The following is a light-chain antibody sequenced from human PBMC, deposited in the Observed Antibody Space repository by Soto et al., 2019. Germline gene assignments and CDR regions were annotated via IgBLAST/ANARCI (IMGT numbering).Light chain of an antibody. CDR3: SSYAANNNYV. J-gene: IGLJ1*01. CDR2: EVT. V-gene: IGLV2-8*01. Sequence: QSVLTQPPSASGSPGQSVTFSCTGTSSDIGDYNYVSRYQQHPGKAPKLMIYEVTKRPSGVPDRFSGFKSGNTASLTVSGLQADDEADYYCSSYAANNNYVFGTGTKVTVL. CDR1: SSDIGDYNY.